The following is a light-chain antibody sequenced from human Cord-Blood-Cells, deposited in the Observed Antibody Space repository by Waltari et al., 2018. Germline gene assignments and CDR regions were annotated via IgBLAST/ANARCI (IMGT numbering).Light chain of an antibody. CDR1: SSPVVGLNN. J-gene: IGLJ2*01. Sequence: QSARPQPRPVSGSPGPPVTIPCPGTSSPVVGLNNFSWYQQHPGKAPKLMIYDVSKRRSGVADRFSGSKSGNTASLTISGLQDEDEADYYCCSYAGSYTYVVFGGGTKLTVL. CDR2: DVS. V-gene: IGLV2-11*01. CDR3: CSYAGSYTYVV.